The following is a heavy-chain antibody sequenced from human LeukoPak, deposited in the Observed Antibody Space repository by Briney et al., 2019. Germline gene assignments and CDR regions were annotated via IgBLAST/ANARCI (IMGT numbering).Heavy chain of an antibody. D-gene: IGHD6-6*01. J-gene: IGHJ4*02. CDR3: ARGISHSSSPYSFEY. CDR1: GYTFTSYG. CDR2: ISAYNGNT. V-gene: IGHV1-18*01. Sequence: ASVKVSCKASGYTFTSYGISWVRQAPGQGLEWMGWISAYNGNTNYAQKLQGRVTMTTDTSTNTAYMELRSLRSDDTAVYYCARGISHSSSPYSFEYWGQGTLVTVSS.